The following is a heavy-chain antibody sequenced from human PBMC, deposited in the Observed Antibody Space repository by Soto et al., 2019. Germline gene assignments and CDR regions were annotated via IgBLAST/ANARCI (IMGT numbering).Heavy chain of an antibody. CDR3: AREHSSGWSGY. D-gene: IGHD6-19*01. Sequence: QVQLVQSGAEVKKPGASVKVSCKASGYTFTSYDINWVRQATGQGLEWMGWMNPNSGNTGYAQKFQGRVTMTRNTXXXXXXXXXXXLRSEVXAVXYCAREHSSGWSGYWGQGTLVTVSS. CDR2: MNPNSGNT. CDR1: GYTFTSYD. V-gene: IGHV1-8*01. J-gene: IGHJ4*02.